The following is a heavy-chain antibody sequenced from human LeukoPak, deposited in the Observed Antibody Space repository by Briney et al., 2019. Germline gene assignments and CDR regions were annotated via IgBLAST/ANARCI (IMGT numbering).Heavy chain of an antibody. D-gene: IGHD4-23*01. CDR2: INHSGGT. V-gene: IGHV4-34*01. CDR1: GGSFSGFY. J-gene: IGHJ4*02. Sequence: PSETLSLTCAVYGGSFSGFYWSWIRQPPGKGLEWIGDINHSGGTNYIPSLKSRVTISVDTSKNQFSLKLSSVTAADTAVYYCARTSRRWYPYYFDYWGQGTLVTVSS. CDR3: ARTSRRWYPYYFDY.